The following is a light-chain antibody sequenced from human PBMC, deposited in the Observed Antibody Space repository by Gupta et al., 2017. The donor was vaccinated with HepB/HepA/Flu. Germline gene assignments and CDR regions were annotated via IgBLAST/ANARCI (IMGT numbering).Light chain of an antibody. J-gene: IGLJ2*01. V-gene: IGLV2-23*02. Sequence: QSALTQPASVSGSPGPSITISCTGTSSDVGSYNLVSWYQQHPGKAPNLMIYEVSKRPAGVSNRFSGSKSGNTASLTISGLQAEDEADYYCCSDAGSSNVVFGGGTKLTVL. CDR3: CSDAGSSNVV. CDR2: EVS. CDR1: SSDVGSYNL.